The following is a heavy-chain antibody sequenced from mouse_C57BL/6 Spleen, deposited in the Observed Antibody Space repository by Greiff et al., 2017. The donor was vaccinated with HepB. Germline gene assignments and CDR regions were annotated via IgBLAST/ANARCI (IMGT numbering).Heavy chain of an antibody. V-gene: IGHV1-4*01. Sequence: VQLQQSGAELARPGASVKMSCKASGYTFTSYTMHWVKQRPGQGLEWIGYINPSSGYTKYNQKFKDKATLTADKSSSTAYMQLSSLTSEDSAVYYCARWSMITVDYWGKGTTLTVSS. J-gene: IGHJ2*01. D-gene: IGHD2-4*01. CDR1: GYTFTSYT. CDR2: INPSSGYT. CDR3: ARWSMITVDY.